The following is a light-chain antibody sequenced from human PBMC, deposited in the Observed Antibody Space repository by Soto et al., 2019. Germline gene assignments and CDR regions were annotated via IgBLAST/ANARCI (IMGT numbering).Light chain of an antibody. J-gene: IGKJ4*01. CDR1: QGISSW. Sequence: DIQMTQSPSSVSASEGDRVTITCRASQGISSWLARYQQKPGKAPKLLIYAASSLQSGVPSRFSGSGSGTDFTLTISSLQPEDFATYYCQQANSFPLTFGGGTKVDIK. CDR3: QQANSFPLT. CDR2: AAS. V-gene: IGKV1-12*01.